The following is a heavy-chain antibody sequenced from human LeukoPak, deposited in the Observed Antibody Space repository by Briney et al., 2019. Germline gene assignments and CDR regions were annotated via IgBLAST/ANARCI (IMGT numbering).Heavy chain of an antibody. D-gene: IGHD3-10*01. CDR3: ARDMVRGVIVTRPYYYGMDV. J-gene: IGHJ6*02. CDR1: GGTFSSYA. CDR2: INPNSGGT. Sequence: ASVKVSCKASGGTFSSYAISWVRQAPGQGLEWMGWINPNSGGTNYAQKFQGRVTMTRDTSISTAYMELSRLRSDDTAVYYCARDMVRGVIVTRPYYYGMDVWGQGTTVTVSS. V-gene: IGHV1-2*02.